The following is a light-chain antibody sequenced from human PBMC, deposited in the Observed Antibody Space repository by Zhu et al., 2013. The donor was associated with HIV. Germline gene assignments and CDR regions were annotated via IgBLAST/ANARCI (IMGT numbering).Light chain of an antibody. J-gene: IGKJ2*01. CDR3: QQRSKWPPFT. V-gene: IGKV3D-20*02. CDR2: ATS. CDR1: QTISSD. Sequence: EIVMTQSPGTLSLSPGDRATLSCRASQTISSDFLAWYQQKPGQAPTLLMYATSSRAAGIPARFSGSGSGTDFTLTISSLEPEDFTVYYCQQRSKWPPFTFGQGTKLEIK.